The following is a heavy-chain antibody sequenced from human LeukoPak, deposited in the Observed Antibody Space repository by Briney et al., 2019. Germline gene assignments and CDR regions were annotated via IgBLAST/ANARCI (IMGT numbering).Heavy chain of an antibody. CDR1: GFTFSSYS. V-gene: IGHV3-21*04. Sequence: GGSLRLSCAASGFTFSSYSMNWVRQAPXXXXEWVSSISXSSSYIYYADSVKGRFTISRDNAKNSLYLQMNSLRAEDTAVYYCAEDKLAAAGTDYYYGMDVWGQGTTVTVSS. J-gene: IGHJ6*02. CDR3: AEDKLAAAGTDYYYGMDV. D-gene: IGHD6-13*01. CDR2: ISXSSSYI.